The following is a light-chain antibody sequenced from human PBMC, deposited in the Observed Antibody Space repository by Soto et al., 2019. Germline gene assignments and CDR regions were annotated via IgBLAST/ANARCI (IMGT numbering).Light chain of an antibody. CDR2: AAS. V-gene: IGKV1-39*01. Sequence: DTRMNQSPSSLSASVGDSIAITCRASQSISSYLNWYQQKPGKAPKLLISAASILQSGVPSRFSGSGSGTDFTLTISNLQPEDFAGYYCQQTYSSPITFGQGTRLEIK. J-gene: IGKJ5*01. CDR3: QQTYSSPIT. CDR1: QSISSY.